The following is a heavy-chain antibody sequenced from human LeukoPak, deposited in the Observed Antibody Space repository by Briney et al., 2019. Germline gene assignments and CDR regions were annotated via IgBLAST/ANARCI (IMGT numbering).Heavy chain of an antibody. CDR1: GYSISSGYY. CDR2: IYHSGST. V-gene: IGHV4-38-2*02. CDR3: ARWNSGSYYTGNNWFDS. D-gene: IGHD1-26*01. J-gene: IGHJ5*01. Sequence: SETLSLTCTVSGYSISSGYYWGWIRQPPGKGLEWIESIYHSGSTYYNPSLKSRVTISVDTSKNQFSLKLSSVTAADTAVYYCARWNSGSYYTGNNWFDSWGQGTLVTVSS.